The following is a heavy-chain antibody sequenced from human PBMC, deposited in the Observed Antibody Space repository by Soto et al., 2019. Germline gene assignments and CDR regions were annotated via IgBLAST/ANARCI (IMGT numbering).Heavy chain of an antibody. CDR1: GFTCGNYG. D-gene: IGHD1-26*01. CDR3: AKGGGSARDFDY. J-gene: IGHJ4*02. CDR2: TSYDGNNK. Sequence: GGSLRLSCTGSGFTCGNYGMHWVRQAPGKGLEWVASTSYDGNNKYYADSLKGRFTISRDNSKKMVYLQMTSLGPEDTAVYYCAKGGGSARDFDYWGQGALVTVSS. V-gene: IGHV3-30*18.